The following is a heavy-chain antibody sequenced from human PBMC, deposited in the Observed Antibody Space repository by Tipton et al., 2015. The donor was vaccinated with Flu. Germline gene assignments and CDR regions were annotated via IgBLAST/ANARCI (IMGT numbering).Heavy chain of an antibody. CDR2: IDPSGTGS. J-gene: IGHJ5*02. D-gene: IGHD4-11*01. Sequence: QVQLVQSGAELKKPGASVKVSCKTSGYTFTSYYLHWVRQAPGHGLEWMGLIDPSGTGSRYTQKFQGRIRMTRDTSTSTFYMELRGLRSDDTAIYYCARRDYSNYVSEPKNWFDPWGQGILVTVSS. CDR1: GYTFTSYY. V-gene: IGHV1-46*01. CDR3: ARRDYSNYVSEPKNWFDP.